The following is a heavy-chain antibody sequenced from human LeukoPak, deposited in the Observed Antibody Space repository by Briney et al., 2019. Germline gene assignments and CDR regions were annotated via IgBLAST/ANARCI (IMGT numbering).Heavy chain of an antibody. CDR1: GFTFSNAW. D-gene: IGHD5-24*01. CDR3: TTDPLDGYNTATFDY. CDR2: IKSKTDGGTT. Sequence: GGSLRLSGAASGFTFSNAWMNWVRQAPGKGLEWVGRIKSKTDGGTTDYAAPVKGRFTISRDDSKNTLYLQMNSLKTEDTAVYYCTTDPLDGYNTATFDYWGQGTLVTVSS. V-gene: IGHV3-15*07. J-gene: IGHJ4*02.